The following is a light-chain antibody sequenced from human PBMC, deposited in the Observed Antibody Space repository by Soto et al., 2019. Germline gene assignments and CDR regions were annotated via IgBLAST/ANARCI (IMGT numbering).Light chain of an antibody. Sequence: QSVLTQPASVSGSPGQSITISCTGTRSEVGSYNLVSWYQQHPGKAPKLMIYEGSKRPSGVSNRFSGSKSGNTASLTISGLQAEDEADYYCCSYAGSSTFNVFGTGTKVTVL. CDR2: EGS. CDR1: RSEVGSYNL. V-gene: IGLV2-23*03. J-gene: IGLJ1*01. CDR3: CSYAGSSTFNV.